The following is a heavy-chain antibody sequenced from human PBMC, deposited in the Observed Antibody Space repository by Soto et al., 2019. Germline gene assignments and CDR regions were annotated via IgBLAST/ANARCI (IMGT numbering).Heavy chain of an antibody. CDR1: GGSISSYF. D-gene: IGHD3-22*01. V-gene: IGHV4-59*01. CDR3: AKAVKYYDSTGYDAFAV. J-gene: IGHJ3*01. Sequence: LSLTCTVSGGSISSYFWTWIRQPPGKALEWIGCMFHSWRTNYNPSLTSRVTMSADTSNNQFSLTLTSVTAADTAVYYCAKAVKYYDSTGYDAFAVWGQGIMVTVSS. CDR2: MFHSWRT.